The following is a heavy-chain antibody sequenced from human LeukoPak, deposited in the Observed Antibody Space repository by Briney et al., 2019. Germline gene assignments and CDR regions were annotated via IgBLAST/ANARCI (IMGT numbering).Heavy chain of an antibody. J-gene: IGHJ4*02. CDR2: ISSSGSTI. Sequence: GGSLRLSCAASGFPFSSYEMNWVRQAPGKGLEWVSYISSSGSTIYYADSVKGRFTISRDNAKNSLYLQMNSLRAEDTAVYYCAKGRIVKLDYWGRGTLVTVSS. CDR1: GFPFSSYE. CDR3: AKGRIVKLDY. D-gene: IGHD1-26*01. V-gene: IGHV3-48*03.